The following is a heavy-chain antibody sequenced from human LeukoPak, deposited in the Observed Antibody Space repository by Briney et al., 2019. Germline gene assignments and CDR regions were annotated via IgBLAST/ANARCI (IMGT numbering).Heavy chain of an antibody. V-gene: IGHV3-30*18. CDR1: GFTFSSYG. Sequence: GGSLRLSCAASGFTFSSYGMHWVRQAPGKGLEWVAVISCDGSNKYYADSLKGRFTISRDNSKNTLYLQMNSLRAEDTAVYYCAKDRGSSMLDYWGQGTLVTVSS. D-gene: IGHD6-6*01. J-gene: IGHJ4*02. CDR3: AKDRGSSMLDY. CDR2: ISCDGSNK.